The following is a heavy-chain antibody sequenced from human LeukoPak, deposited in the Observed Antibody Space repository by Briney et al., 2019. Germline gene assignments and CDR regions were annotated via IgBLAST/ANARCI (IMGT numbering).Heavy chain of an antibody. CDR3: ARDLEYYYGSGSSENWFDP. Sequence: GGSLRLSCAASGFTFDDYGMSWVRQAPGEGLEWVSGINWNGGSTGYADSVKGRFTISRDNAKNSLYLQMNSLRAEDTALYYCARDLEYYYGSGSSENWFDPWGQGTLVTVSS. D-gene: IGHD3-10*01. CDR2: INWNGGST. V-gene: IGHV3-20*04. J-gene: IGHJ5*02. CDR1: GFTFDDYG.